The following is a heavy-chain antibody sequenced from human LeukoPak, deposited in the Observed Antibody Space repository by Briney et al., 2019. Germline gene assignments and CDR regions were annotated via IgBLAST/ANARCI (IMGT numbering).Heavy chain of an antibody. CDR3: ARLRGYCGGDCYGLDY. Sequence: SETLSLTCTVSGGSISSGSYYWSWIRQPAGKGLEWIGRIYTSGSTNYNPSLKSRVTISVDTSKNQFSLKLSSVTAADTAVYYCARLRGYCGGDCYGLDYWGQGTLVTVSS. J-gene: IGHJ4*02. CDR2: IYTSGST. CDR1: GGSISSGSYY. D-gene: IGHD2-21*02. V-gene: IGHV4-61*02.